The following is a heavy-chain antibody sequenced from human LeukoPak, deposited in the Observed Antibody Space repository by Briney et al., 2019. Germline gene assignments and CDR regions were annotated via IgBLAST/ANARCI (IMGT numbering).Heavy chain of an antibody. J-gene: IGHJ6*02. CDR1: GNYW. D-gene: IGHD4-17*01. V-gene: IGHV3-74*01. CDR3: ARDSRVTTPYGMDV. Sequence: GGSLRLSCAASGNYWMHWVRQAPGKGLVWVSHINSDGSWTSYADSVKGRFTISKDNAKNTVYLQMNSLRAEDTAVYYCARDSRVTTPYGMDVWGQGTTVTVSS. CDR2: INSDGSWT.